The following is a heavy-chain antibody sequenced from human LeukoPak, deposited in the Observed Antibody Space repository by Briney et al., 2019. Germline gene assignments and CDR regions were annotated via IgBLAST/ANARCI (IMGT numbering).Heavy chain of an antibody. CDR3: AKDRSHWYDSSGIPYFQH. Sequence: GGSLRLSCAASGFTFSSYSMNWVRQAPGKGLEWVSSISSSSSYIYYADSVKGRFTISRDNAKNSLYLQMNSLRAEDTAVYYCAKDRSHWYDSSGIPYFQHWGQGTLVTVSS. CDR1: GFTFSSYS. V-gene: IGHV3-21*04. D-gene: IGHD3-22*01. CDR2: ISSSSSYI. J-gene: IGHJ1*01.